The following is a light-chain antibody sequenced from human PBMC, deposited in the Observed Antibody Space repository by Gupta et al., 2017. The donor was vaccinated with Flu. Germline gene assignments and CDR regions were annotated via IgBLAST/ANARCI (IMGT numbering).Light chain of an antibody. V-gene: IGLV3-25*03. CDR1: ALPKQY. CDR3: QSADSSGTYQV. CDR2: KDS. Sequence: SYELTQPPSVSVSPRQTARITCSGDALPKQYAYWYQQKPGQDPVLVIYKDSERPSGIPERFSGSSSGTTVTLTIGGVQAEDEADDYCQSADSSGTYQVFGGGTKLTVL. J-gene: IGLJ3*02.